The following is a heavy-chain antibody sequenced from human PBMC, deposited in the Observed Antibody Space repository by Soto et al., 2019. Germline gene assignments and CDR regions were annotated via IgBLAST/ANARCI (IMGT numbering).Heavy chain of an antibody. Sequence: PSETLSLTCTVSSGSVSSGSYYWSWIRQPPGKGLEWIGYIHYSGSTNYSPSLKSRVTISVDTSNNQFSLKLSSVTAADTAVYYCAREYSYGSGSHPIGVIYWGQGTLVTVSS. CDR2: IHYSGST. D-gene: IGHD3-10*01. V-gene: IGHV4-61*01. J-gene: IGHJ4*02. CDR1: SGSVSSGSYY. CDR3: AREYSYGSGSHPIGVIY.